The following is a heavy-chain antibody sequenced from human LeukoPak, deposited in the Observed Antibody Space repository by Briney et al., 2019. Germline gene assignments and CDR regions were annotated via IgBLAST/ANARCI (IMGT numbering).Heavy chain of an antibody. CDR3: AASVAGPQRGRYFDY. Sequence: SETLSLTCTVSGGSISSYYWSWIRQPPGKGLEWIGYIYYSGSTNYNPSLKSRVTISVDTSKNQFSLKLSSVTAADTAVYYCAASVAGPQRGRYFDYWGQGTLVTVSS. D-gene: IGHD6-19*01. CDR2: IYYSGST. CDR1: GGSISSYY. V-gene: IGHV4-59*12. J-gene: IGHJ4*02.